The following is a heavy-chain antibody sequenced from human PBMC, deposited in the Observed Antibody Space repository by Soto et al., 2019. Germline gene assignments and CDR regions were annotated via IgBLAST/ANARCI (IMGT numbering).Heavy chain of an antibody. CDR1: GDSVSSNSAA. Sequence: SQTLSLTCAISGDSVSSNSAAWNWIRQSPSRGLEWLGRTYYRSKWYNDYAVSVKSRITINPDTSKNQFPLQLNSVTPEDTAVYYCARVGGAVDPNWFDPWGQGTLVTVSS. J-gene: IGHJ5*02. CDR3: ARVGGAVDPNWFDP. CDR2: TYYRSKWYN. V-gene: IGHV6-1*01. D-gene: IGHD6-19*01.